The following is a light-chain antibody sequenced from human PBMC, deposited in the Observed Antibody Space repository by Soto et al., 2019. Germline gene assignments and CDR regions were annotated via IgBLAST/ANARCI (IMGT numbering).Light chain of an antibody. CDR2: AAS. Sequence: DIQLTQSPSFLSASVGDRVTITCRASQGISSYLAWYQQKPGKAPKLLIYAASTLQSRVPSRFSGSGSGTEFTLTISSLQPDDFAVYYCQQRSNWPPITFGQGTRLEIK. V-gene: IGKV1-9*01. CDR1: QGISSY. CDR3: QQRSNWPPIT. J-gene: IGKJ5*01.